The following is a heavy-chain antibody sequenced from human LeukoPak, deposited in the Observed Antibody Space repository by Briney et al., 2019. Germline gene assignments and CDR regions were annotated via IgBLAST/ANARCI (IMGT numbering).Heavy chain of an antibody. J-gene: IGHJ4*02. V-gene: IGHV3-74*01. CDR1: GFTFSSYW. CDR2: INSDGRST. D-gene: IGHD3-22*01. Sequence: GGSLRLSCAASGFTFSSYWMHWVRQAPGKGLVWVSRINSDGRSTSSADSVKGRFTISRDNARNTLYLQMNSLRAEDTAVYYCARGPRAYSSGYYYPFDYWGQGTLVTVSS. CDR3: ARGPRAYSSGYYYPFDY.